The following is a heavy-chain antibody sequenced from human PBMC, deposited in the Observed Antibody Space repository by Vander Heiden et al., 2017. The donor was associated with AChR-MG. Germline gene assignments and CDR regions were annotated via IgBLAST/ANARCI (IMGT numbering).Heavy chain of an antibody. D-gene: IGHD6-13*01. CDR2: IYYSGST. CDR1: GGSISSYY. J-gene: IGHJ4*02. CDR3: ARGGYSSSWYYFDY. V-gene: IGHV4-59*01. Sequence: QVQLQESGPGLVKPSETLSLTCTVSGGSISSYYWSWIRQPPGKGLEWIGYIYYSGSTNYNPSLKSRVTISVDTSKNQFSLKLSSVTAADTAVYYCARGGYSSSWYYFDYWGQGTLVTVSS.